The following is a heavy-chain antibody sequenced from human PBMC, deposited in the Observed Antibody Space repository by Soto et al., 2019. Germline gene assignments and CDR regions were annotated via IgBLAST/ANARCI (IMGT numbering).Heavy chain of an antibody. CDR1: GGSISSGGYY. Sequence: QVQLQESGPGLVNPSQTLSLPCTVSGGSISSGGYYWRWIRQHPGKGLEWLGYIYYSGRTYYSPPLKSRVTIAVDTSKNQFSLKLSSVTAADTAVYYCARDRYGYYAYGMDVWGQGTTVTVSS. V-gene: IGHV4-31*03. J-gene: IGHJ6*02. D-gene: IGHD4-17*01. CDR2: IYYSGRT. CDR3: ARDRYGYYAYGMDV.